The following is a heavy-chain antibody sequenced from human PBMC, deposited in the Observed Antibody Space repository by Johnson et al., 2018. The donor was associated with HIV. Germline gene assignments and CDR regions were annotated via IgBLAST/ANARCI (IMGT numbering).Heavy chain of an antibody. V-gene: IGHV3-11*04. CDR3: AREGGGTVVLGDDDAFDI. D-gene: IGHD3-10*01. Sequence: QVQLVESGGGLVQPGGSLRLSCAASGFTFSDYYMSWIRQAPGKGLEWVSYISSSGSTRYYADSVKGRFTISRDNSKNTLFLQMNSLRAEDTSVYYCAREGGGTVVLGDDDAFDIWGQGTMVTVSS. J-gene: IGHJ3*02. CDR1: GFTFSDYY. CDR2: ISSSGSTR.